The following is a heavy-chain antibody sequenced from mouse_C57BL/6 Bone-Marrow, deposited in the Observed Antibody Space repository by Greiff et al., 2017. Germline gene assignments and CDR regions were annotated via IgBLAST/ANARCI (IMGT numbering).Heavy chain of an antibody. V-gene: IGHV2-2*01. CDR3: ARNGWDDYGSSYGWYFDV. CDR1: GFSLTSYG. Sequence: VQLQQSGPGLVQPSQSLSITCTVSGFSLTSYGVHWVRQSPGKGLEWLGVIWSGGSTDYNAAFISRLSISKDNSKSQVFFNMNSLQADDTAIYYCARNGWDDYGSSYGWYFDVWGTGTTVTVSS. D-gene: IGHD1-1*01. J-gene: IGHJ1*03. CDR2: IWSGGST.